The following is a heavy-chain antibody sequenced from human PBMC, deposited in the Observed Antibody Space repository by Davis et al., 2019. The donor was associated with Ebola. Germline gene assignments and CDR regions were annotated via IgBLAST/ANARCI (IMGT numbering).Heavy chain of an antibody. V-gene: IGHV4-30-4*01. J-gene: IGHJ5*02. Sequence: PSETLSLTCTVSGGSISSGDYYWSWIRQPPGKGLEWIGYIYYSGSTYYNPSLKSRVTISVDTSKNQFSLKLSSVTAADTAVYYCARDFPDNSDLGWFDPWGQGTLVTVSS. CDR3: ARDFPDNSDLGWFDP. CDR2: IYYSGST. D-gene: IGHD3-3*01. CDR1: GGSISSGDYY.